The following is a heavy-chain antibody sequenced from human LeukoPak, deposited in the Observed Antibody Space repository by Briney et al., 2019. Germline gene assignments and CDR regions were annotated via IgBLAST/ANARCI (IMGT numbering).Heavy chain of an antibody. D-gene: IGHD6-19*01. Sequence: GGSLRLSCAASGFTVSSNYMSWVRQAPGKGLEWVSVIYSGGSTYYADSVKGRFTISRDNSKNTLYLQMNSLRAEDTAVYYCARVYSSGWSQGDDAFDIWGQGTMVTVSS. V-gene: IGHV3-53*01. CDR3: ARVYSSGWSQGDDAFDI. CDR2: IYSGGST. CDR1: GFTVSSNY. J-gene: IGHJ3*02.